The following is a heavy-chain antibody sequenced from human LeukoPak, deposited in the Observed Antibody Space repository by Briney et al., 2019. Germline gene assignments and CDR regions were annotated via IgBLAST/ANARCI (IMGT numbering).Heavy chain of an antibody. V-gene: IGHV4-39*01. CDR1: GGSISSSSYY. CDR3: ATDSSCYYSFDY. D-gene: IGHD3-22*01. J-gene: IGHJ4*02. CDR2: IYYSGST. Sequence: KASETVSLTCTVSGGSISSSSYYWRWIRQPPGKGLEWIGSIYYSGSTYYNPSLKSRVTISVDTSKNQLSLKLSSVTAADTAVYYCATDSSCYYSFDYWGQGTLVTVSS.